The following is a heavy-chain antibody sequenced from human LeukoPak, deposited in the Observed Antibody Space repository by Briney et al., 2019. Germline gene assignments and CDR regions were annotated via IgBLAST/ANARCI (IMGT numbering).Heavy chain of an antibody. CDR2: IYPGDSDT. V-gene: IGHV5-51*01. J-gene: IGHJ4*02. D-gene: IGHD3-3*01. Sequence: GESPKISCKTSGYSFTSYWIGWVRQMPGKGLEWVGIIYPGDSDTRYSPSSQGQVTISADKSITTAYLQWSSLKASDTAIYYCAWSTTLNYWGQGTRVTVSS. CDR3: AWSTTLNY. CDR1: GYSFTSYW.